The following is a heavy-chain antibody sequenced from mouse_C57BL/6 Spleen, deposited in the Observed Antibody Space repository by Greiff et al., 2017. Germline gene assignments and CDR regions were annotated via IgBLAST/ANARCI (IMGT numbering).Heavy chain of an antibody. D-gene: IGHD2-4*01. Sequence: DVQLVESGGGLVKPGGSLKLSCAASGFTFSSYAMSWVRQTPEKRLEWVATISDGGSYTYYPDNVKGRFTISRDNAKNNLYLQMSHLKSEDTAMYYCARDDYDYDEDAMDYWGQGTSVTVSS. V-gene: IGHV5-4*01. CDR1: GFTFSSYA. CDR2: ISDGGSYT. J-gene: IGHJ4*01. CDR3: ARDDYDYDEDAMDY.